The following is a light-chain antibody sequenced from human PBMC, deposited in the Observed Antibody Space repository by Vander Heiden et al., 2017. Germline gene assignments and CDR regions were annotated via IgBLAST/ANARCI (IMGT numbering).Light chain of an antibody. CDR1: SLRSYY. J-gene: IGLJ1*01. Sequence: SSVLTQDPAVSVALGQTVRITCQGDSLRSYYASWYQQKPGQAPVLVIYGKNNRPSGIPDRFSGSSSGNTASLTITGAQAEDEADYYCNSRDSSGNHLGVFGTGTKVTVL. CDR2: GKN. CDR3: NSRDSSGNHLGV. V-gene: IGLV3-19*01.